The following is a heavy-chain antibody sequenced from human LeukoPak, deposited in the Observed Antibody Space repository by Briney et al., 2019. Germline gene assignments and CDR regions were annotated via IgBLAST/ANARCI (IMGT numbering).Heavy chain of an antibody. CDR3: VRHDGRGGATMGAFDS. D-gene: IGHD5-12*01. J-gene: IGHJ5*01. V-gene: IGHV4-39*01. CDR1: AASFISSSHH. CDR2: VYYGRTT. Sequence: PSETLSFTCTVSAASFISSSHHWGWIRQSPGKGLEWIGTVYYGRTTYYNPSLDGRVTISLDTSANHFSLQLNSVTAADTAVYYCVRHDGRGGATMGAFDSWGQGSLVTVSS.